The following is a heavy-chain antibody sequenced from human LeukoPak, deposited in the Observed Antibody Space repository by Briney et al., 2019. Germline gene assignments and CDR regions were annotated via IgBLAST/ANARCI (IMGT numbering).Heavy chain of an antibody. CDR1: GYTFTSYG. J-gene: IGHJ4*02. V-gene: IGHV1-2*02. Sequence: GASVKVSCKASGYTFTSYGISWVRQAPGQGLEWMGWINPNTGGTNFAQNFQGRVTMTTVTSIGTAYMELSRLRSDDTAVYYCARVVDILTGHDTALDYWGQGTLVTVSS. D-gene: IGHD3-9*01. CDR3: ARVVDILTGHDTALDY. CDR2: INPNTGGT.